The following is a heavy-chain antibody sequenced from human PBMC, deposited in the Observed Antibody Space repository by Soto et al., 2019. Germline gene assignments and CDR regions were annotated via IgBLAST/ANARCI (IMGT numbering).Heavy chain of an antibody. V-gene: IGHV1-24*01. Sequence: ASVKVSWKVSGYTLTELSMHWVRQAPGKGLEWMGGFDPEDGETIYAQKFQGRVTMTEDTSTDTAYMELSSLRSEDTAVYYCATTNPIDYGDYDGDYYYNYEMDVWRQGTTVTLAS. CDR1: GYTLTELS. J-gene: IGHJ6*01. CDR3: ATTNPIDYGDYDGDYYYNYEMDV. D-gene: IGHD4-17*01. CDR2: FDPEDGET.